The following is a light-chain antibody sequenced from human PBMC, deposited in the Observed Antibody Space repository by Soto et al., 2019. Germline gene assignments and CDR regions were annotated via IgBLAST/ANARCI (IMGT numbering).Light chain of an antibody. V-gene: IGLV2-14*01. CDR2: EVT. Sequence: ALTQPASVSGSPGQSIPISCTGTSSDVGAHNYVSWYQKYPGKAPKLLIFEVTNRPSGVSDRFSGSKSGNTASLTISGLQAEDEADYYCSSYTTSITWVFGGGTKLTVL. CDR1: SSDVGAHNY. CDR3: SSYTTSITWV. J-gene: IGLJ3*02.